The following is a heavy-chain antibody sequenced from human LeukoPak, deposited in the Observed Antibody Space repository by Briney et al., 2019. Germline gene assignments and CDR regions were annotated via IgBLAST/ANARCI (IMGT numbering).Heavy chain of an antibody. V-gene: IGHV4-30-2*01. J-gene: IGHJ5*02. D-gene: IGHD3-3*01. Sequence: SETLSLTCTVSGGSISSGGYYWSWIRQPPGKGLEWIGYIYHSGSTYYNPSLKSRVTISVDRSKNQFSLKLSSVTAADTAVYYCARERWTFGVVIISISGNWFDPWGQGTLVTVSS. CDR3: ARERWTFGVVIISISGNWFDP. CDR1: GGSISSGGYY. CDR2: IYHSGST.